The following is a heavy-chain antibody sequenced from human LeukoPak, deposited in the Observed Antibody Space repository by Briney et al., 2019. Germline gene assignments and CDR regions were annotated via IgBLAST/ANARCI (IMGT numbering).Heavy chain of an antibody. CDR3: AKAPVTSCRGAYCYPFDS. V-gene: IGHV3-21*01. CDR2: ISDSGGVI. J-gene: IGHJ4*02. Sequence: GGSLRLSCAASGFTFRNYAMNWVRQAPGKGLEWVSGISDSGGVIYYADSVKGRFTISRDNAKNSLYLQMNSLRAEDTAVYFCAKAPVTSCRGAYCYPFDSWGQGTLVTVSS. D-gene: IGHD2-21*01. CDR1: GFTFRNYA.